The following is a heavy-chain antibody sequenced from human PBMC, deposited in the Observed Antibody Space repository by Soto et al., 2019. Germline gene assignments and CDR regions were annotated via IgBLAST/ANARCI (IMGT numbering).Heavy chain of an antibody. J-gene: IGHJ4*02. V-gene: IGHV1-18*01. CDR1: GYAFTTYV. CDR2: FGAHNGNT. D-gene: IGHD1-1*01. CDR3: ARGRYGDY. Sequence: QVHLVQSGAEVKKPGASVKVSCQGSGYAFTTYVTTWVRQAPGQGLEWLGWFGAHNGNTNYAQKLQGRVTVTRDTSTSTAYMELRSLRYDATAVYYCARGRYGDYWGQGALVTVSS.